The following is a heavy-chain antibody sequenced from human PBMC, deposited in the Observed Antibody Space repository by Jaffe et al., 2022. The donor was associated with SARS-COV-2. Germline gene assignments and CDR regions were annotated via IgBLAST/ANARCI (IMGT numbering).Heavy chain of an antibody. V-gene: IGHV3-30-3*01. Sequence: QVQLVESGGGVVQPGRSLRLSCAASGFTFSSYAMHWVRQAPGKGLEWVAVISYDGSNKYYADSVKGRFTISRDNSKNTLYLQMNSLRAEDTAVYYCARDPFGSSAPWFDPWGQGTLVTVSS. J-gene: IGHJ5*02. CDR1: GFTFSSYA. CDR2: ISYDGSNK. D-gene: IGHD6-13*01. CDR3: ARDPFGSSAPWFDP.